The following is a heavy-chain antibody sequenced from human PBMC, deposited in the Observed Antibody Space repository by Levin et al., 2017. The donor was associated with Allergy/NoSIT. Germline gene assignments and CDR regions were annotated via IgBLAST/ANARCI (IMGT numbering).Heavy chain of an antibody. V-gene: IGHV3-30*18. Sequence: GGSLRLSCAASGFSFSTYGIQWVRQAPGKGLEWVALITSDGSNKYYADPVKGRFTISRDNSKNTVYLQMNSLRAEDTAVYYCAKGGDFDYWGPGSVVTVSS. D-gene: IGHD1-26*01. CDR2: ITSDGSNK. CDR3: AKGGDFDY. CDR1: GFSFSTYG. J-gene: IGHJ4*02.